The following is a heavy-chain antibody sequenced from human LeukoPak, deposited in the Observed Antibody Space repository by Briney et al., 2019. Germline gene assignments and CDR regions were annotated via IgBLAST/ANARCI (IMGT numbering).Heavy chain of an antibody. V-gene: IGHV3-23*01. Sequence: GGSLRLSCAASGFVVTANYLAWVRQAPGRGLEWVSAISSRGGTSYYADSVKGRFTFSRDNSKNTLYLQMNSLRAEDTAVYYCAKGEMTTATPFDYWGQGTLVTVSS. D-gene: IGHD4-11*01. CDR1: GFVVTANY. CDR3: AKGEMTTATPFDY. CDR2: ISSRGGTS. J-gene: IGHJ4*02.